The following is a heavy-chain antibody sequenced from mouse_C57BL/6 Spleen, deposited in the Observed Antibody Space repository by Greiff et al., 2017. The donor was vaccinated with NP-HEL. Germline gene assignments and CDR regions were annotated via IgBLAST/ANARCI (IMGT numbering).Heavy chain of an antibody. CDR2: INPYNGGT. V-gene: IGHV1-19*01. CDR3: AREGGTGTSWFAY. CDR1: GYTFTDYY. Sequence: VQLQQSGPVLVKPGASVKMSCKASGYTFTDYYMNWVKQSHGKSLEWIGVINPYNGGTSYNQKFKGKATLTVDKSSSTAYMELNSLTSEDSAVYYCAREGGTGTSWFAYWGQGTLVTVSA. J-gene: IGHJ3*01. D-gene: IGHD4-1*01.